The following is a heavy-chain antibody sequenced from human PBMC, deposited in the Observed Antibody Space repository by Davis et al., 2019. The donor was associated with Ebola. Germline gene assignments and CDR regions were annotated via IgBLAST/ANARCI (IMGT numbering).Heavy chain of an antibody. CDR1: GFTFSDYA. CDR2: IWSDGGNK. V-gene: IGHV3-30*19. J-gene: IGHJ4*02. D-gene: IGHD6-13*01. CDR3: ARPFSSSWYGAFDY. Sequence: GESLKISCAASGFTFSDYAMHWVRQAPGKGLEWVAVIWSDGGNKQYADSVKGRFTISRDNSKNTLYLQMNSLRAEDTAVYYCARPFSSSWYGAFDYWGQGTLVTVSS.